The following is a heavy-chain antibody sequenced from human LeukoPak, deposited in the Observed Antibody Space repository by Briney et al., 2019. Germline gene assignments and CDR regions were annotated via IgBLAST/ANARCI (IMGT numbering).Heavy chain of an antibody. Sequence: GGSLRLSCAASGSTFSDYYMSWIRQAPGKGLEWVSYISSSGSTIYYADSVKGRFTISRDNAKNSLYLQMNSLRAEDTAVYYCARLELFSSSWYDYWGQGTLVTVSS. CDR3: ARLELFSSSWYDY. V-gene: IGHV3-11*01. CDR1: GSTFSDYY. CDR2: ISSSGSTI. D-gene: IGHD6-13*01. J-gene: IGHJ4*02.